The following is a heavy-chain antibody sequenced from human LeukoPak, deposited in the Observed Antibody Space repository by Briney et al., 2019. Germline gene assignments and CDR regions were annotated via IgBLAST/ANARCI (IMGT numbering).Heavy chain of an antibody. CDR3: ARVSRHLGSYNWNYLDY. CDR2: IYYSGST. Sequence: NTSETLSLTCTVSGGSISSYYWSWIRQPPGKGLEWIGYIYYSGSTNYNPSLKSRVTISVDTSKNQFSLKLSSVTAADTAVYYCARVSRHLGSYNWNYLDYWGQGTLVTVSS. CDR1: GGSISSYY. J-gene: IGHJ4*02. V-gene: IGHV4-59*01. D-gene: IGHD1-20*01.